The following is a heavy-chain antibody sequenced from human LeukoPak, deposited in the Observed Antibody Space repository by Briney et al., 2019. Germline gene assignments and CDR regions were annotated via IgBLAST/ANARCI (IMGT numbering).Heavy chain of an antibody. CDR2: VHHGGAS. J-gene: IGHJ4*02. V-gene: IGHV4-4*02. CDR3: ASHVTVLGTRGFDF. CDR1: GDSITSHSW. Sequence: SETLSLTCAVSGDSITSHSWWSWVRQPPGKGLEWIGEVHHGGASNYDPSLESPVTISVDKSKNRFSLNLRSVTAADTATYYCASHVTVLGTRGFDFWGRGTLVTVS. D-gene: IGHD6-19*01.